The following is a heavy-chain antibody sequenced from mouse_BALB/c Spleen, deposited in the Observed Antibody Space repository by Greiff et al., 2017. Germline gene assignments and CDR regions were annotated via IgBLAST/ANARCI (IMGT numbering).Heavy chain of an antibody. Sequence: VQLQQSGAELARPGASVKLSCKASGYTFTSYWMQWVKQRPGQGLEWIGAIYPGDGDTRYTQKFKGKATLTADKSSSTAYMQLSSLASEDSAVYYCAREYDDYYYAMDYWGQGTSVTVSS. CDR2: IYPGDGDT. V-gene: IGHV1-87*01. CDR1: GYTFTSYW. D-gene: IGHD2-14*01. J-gene: IGHJ4*01. CDR3: AREYDDYYYAMDY.